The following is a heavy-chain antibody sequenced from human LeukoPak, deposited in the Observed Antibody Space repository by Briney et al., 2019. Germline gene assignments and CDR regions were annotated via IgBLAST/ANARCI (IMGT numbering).Heavy chain of an antibody. V-gene: IGHV3-7*01. CDR1: GFTVSGNY. CDR3: ARHSGSNSASGY. D-gene: IGHD4-23*01. CDR2: INQDGTEK. Sequence: GGSLRLSCAVSGFTVSGNYMSWVRQLPGKGLEWVANINQDGTEKYYVDSVKGRFTISRDNAKNSLYLQMNSLRAEDTALYYCARHSGSNSASGYWGQGTLVTVSS. J-gene: IGHJ4*02.